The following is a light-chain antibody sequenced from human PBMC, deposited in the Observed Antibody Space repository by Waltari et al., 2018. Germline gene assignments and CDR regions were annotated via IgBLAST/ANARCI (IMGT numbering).Light chain of an antibody. J-gene: IGKJ1*01. CDR2: GAS. V-gene: IGKV3-20*01. Sequence: EIVLTQSPGTLSFSLGESATLSCRASQSIDSNYVAWYQQKPGQAPRLLISGASPRATGIPDRFRGSESGTDFFTLTINRLEPEDFAVYYCQQYGFSSWTFGQGTKVEMK. CDR1: QSIDSNY. CDR3: QQYGFSSWT.